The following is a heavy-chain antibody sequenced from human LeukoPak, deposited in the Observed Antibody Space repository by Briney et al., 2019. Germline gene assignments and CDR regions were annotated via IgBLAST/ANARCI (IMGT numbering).Heavy chain of an antibody. CDR3: ASTGSVAGFDY. CDR2: IIPIFGTA. D-gene: IGHD6-19*01. CDR1: GGTFSSYA. Sequence: SVKVSCKASGGTFSSYAISWVRQAPGQGLEWMAGIIPIFGTANYAQKFQGRVTITTDESMSTAYMELSSLRSEDTAVYYCASTGSVAGFDYWGQGTLVTVSS. V-gene: IGHV1-69*05. J-gene: IGHJ4*02.